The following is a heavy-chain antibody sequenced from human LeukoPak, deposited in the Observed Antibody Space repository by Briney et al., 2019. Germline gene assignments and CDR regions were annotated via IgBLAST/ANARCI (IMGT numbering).Heavy chain of an antibody. J-gene: IGHJ3*02. CDR2: MNPKTGNT. D-gene: IGHD4-11*01. CDR1: GYIFPNYD. V-gene: IGHV1-8*01. CDR3: ARDYSLTHAFDI. Sequence: ASVKGSCKASGYIFPNYDINWVRQATGQGLEWMGWMNPKTGNTGYAQKFQGRVTITADESTSTAYMELSSLRSEDTAVYYCARDYSLTHAFDIWGQGTMVTVSS.